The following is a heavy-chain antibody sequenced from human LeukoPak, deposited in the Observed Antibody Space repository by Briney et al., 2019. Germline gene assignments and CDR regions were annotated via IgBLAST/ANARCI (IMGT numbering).Heavy chain of an antibody. D-gene: IGHD3-22*01. CDR3: AKDPIYDSSGCLDY. Sequence: GGSLRLSCAASGFTFSSYAMSWVRQAPGKGLEWVSAISGSGGSTYYADSVKGRFTISRDNSKNTLYLQMNSLRAEDTAVYYCAKDPIYDSSGCLDYWGQGTLVTVSS. CDR2: ISGSGGST. V-gene: IGHV3-23*01. J-gene: IGHJ4*02. CDR1: GFTFSSYA.